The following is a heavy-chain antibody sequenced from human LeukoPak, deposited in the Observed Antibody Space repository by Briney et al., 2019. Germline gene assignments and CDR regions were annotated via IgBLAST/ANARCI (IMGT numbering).Heavy chain of an antibody. CDR2: ISTSTTTI. Sequence: GGSLRLSCEASGFTFSSYSMNWVRQAPGKGLEWISYISTSTTTIYYANSVKGRFTISRDNAKNSMYLQMNSLRAEDTAVYYCARAETMIVVVTPIFDYWGQGTLVTVSS. V-gene: IGHV3-48*04. J-gene: IGHJ4*02. D-gene: IGHD3-22*01. CDR1: GFTFSSYS. CDR3: ARAETMIVVVTPIFDY.